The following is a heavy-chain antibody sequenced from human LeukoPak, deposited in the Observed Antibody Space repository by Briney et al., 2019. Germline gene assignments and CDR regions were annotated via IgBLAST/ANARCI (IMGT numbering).Heavy chain of an antibody. J-gene: IGHJ4*02. CDR2: FDPEDGET. CDR1: GYTLTELS. D-gene: IGHD3-22*01. CDR3: ATLGNNHYYHSNTRGSSDY. Sequence: GASVTVSCKVSGYTLTELSMHWVRQAPGKGLEWMGGFDPEDGETIYAQKLQGRVTMTEDTSTDTAYMELSSLRSEDTAVYYCATLGNNHYYHSNTRGSSDYWGQGTLVTVSS. V-gene: IGHV1-24*01.